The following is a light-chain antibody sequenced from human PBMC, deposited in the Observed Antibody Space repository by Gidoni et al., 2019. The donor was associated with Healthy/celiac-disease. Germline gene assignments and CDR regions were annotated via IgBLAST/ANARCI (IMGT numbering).Light chain of an antibody. Sequence: QSVLTQPPPASGTPGQRVTISCSGSSSNIGSNTVNWYQQLPGTAPKLLIYSNKQRPSGVPDRFSGSKSGTSASLAISGLQSEDEADYYCAAWDDSLNGHVVFGGGTKLTVL. J-gene: IGLJ2*01. V-gene: IGLV1-44*01. CDR3: AAWDDSLNGHVV. CDR2: SNK. CDR1: SSNIGSNT.